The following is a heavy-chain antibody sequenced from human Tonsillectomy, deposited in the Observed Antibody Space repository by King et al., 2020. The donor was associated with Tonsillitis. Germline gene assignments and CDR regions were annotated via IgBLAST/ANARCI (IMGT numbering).Heavy chain of an antibody. V-gene: IGHV3-33*08. Sequence: HAQLVQSGGGVVQPGRSLRLSCAGSGFTFSTYGMHWVRQAPGKGLEWVAGIWYDGSNKYYADSVKGRFTISRDNPMHTLYLQMNSLRAEDTAVYYCARGSYSSTPDAFDIWGQGTMVTVSS. CDR3: ARGSYSSTPDAFDI. CDR1: GFTFSTYG. J-gene: IGHJ3*02. CDR2: IWYDGSNK. D-gene: IGHD2-15*01.